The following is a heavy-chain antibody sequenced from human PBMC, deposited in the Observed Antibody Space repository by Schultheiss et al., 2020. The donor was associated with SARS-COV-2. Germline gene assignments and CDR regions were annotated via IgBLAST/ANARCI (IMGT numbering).Heavy chain of an antibody. CDR2: MYYSGST. D-gene: IGHD5-12*01. CDR3: ARDEEVATSLIDYYYYGMDV. CDR1: GASITAFY. Sequence: SETLSLTCTVSGASITAFYWSWIRQPPGKGLEWIGFMYYSGSTTYNPSLKSRVTMSVDSSNQFSLQLNSVTPEDTAVYYCARDEEVATSLIDYYYYGMDVWGQGTTVTVSS. J-gene: IGHJ6*02. V-gene: IGHV4-59*12.